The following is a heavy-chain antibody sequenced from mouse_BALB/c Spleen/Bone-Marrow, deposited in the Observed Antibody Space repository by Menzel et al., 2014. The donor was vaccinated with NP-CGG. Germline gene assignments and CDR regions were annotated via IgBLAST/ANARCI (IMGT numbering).Heavy chain of an antibody. CDR2: INPYNDGT. J-gene: IGHJ4*01. CDR1: GYTFTSYV. V-gene: IGHV1-14*01. CDR3: ARGGYGNVYYAMDY. D-gene: IGHD2-10*02. Sequence: VQLQQSGPELVKPGASVKMSCKASGYTFTSYVMHWVKQKPGQGLEWIGYINPYNDGTKYNEKFKGKATLTSDKSSSTAYMELSSLASEDSAVYYCARGGYGNVYYAMDYWGQGTSVTVSS.